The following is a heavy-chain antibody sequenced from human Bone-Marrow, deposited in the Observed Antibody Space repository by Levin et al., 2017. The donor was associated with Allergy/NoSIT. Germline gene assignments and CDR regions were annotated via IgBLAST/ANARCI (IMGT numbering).Heavy chain of an antibody. CDR2: IHRSGST. D-gene: IGHD3-16*01. CDR1: GGSLKGGDYY. Sequence: SETLSLTCTVSGGSLKGGDYYWSWIRQPAGKGLEWIGRIHRSGSTNHHPSLKSRVFISEDTSRSQFSLSLTSVTAADTAVYFCSGGVWGGPGVYYMDVWGKGTTVTVSS. CDR3: SGGVWGGPGVYYMDV. V-gene: IGHV4-61*02. J-gene: IGHJ6*03.